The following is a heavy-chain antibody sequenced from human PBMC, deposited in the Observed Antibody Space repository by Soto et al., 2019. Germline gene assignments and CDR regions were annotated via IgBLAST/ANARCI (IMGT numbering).Heavy chain of an antibody. CDR2: IIPIFGTG. D-gene: IGHD5-12*01. CDR1: GGTFSNYP. J-gene: IGHJ2*01. V-gene: IGHV1-69*12. CDR3: ARGNHRWLQLWYFDL. Sequence: QVQLVQSGAEVKKPGSSVKVSCKASGGTFSNYPISWVRQAHGQGLEWMGGIIPIFGTGNYAQKIQGRVTIPADESTSTAYMELSSLRSEDTSVYYCARGNHRWLQLWYFDLWGRGTLVTVSS.